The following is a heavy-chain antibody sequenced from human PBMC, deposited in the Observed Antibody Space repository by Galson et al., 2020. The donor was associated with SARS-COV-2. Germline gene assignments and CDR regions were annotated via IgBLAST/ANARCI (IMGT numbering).Heavy chain of an antibody. CDR1: EPSFSRYY. D-gene: IGHD1-26*01. V-gene: IGHV1-46*01. J-gene: IGHJ4*02. CDR2: VNPLSDIP. CDR3: ASLGGSYSDY. Sequence: ASVKVSCKASEPSFSRYYIHWVRQAPGQGLEWMGTVNPLSDIPTYAHEFQGRVTMARDTSTSTVYMELSDLTSEDTAVYFCASLGGSYSDYWGQGTLVTVSS.